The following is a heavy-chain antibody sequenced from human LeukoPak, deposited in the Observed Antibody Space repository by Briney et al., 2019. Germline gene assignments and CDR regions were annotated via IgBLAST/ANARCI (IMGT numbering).Heavy chain of an antibody. CDR1: GGSITSPYW. CDR2: VYHTGRT. J-gene: IGHJ4*02. D-gene: IGHD4-17*01. Sequence: PSETLSLTCAVFGGSITSPYWWPWVRQSPGKGLEWIGEVYHTGRTNHNPSLKSRVTMSVDKSNNQFSLKLTSLTAADTAVYYCASRDDSGPYWGQGTLVTVSS. CDR3: ASRDDSGPY. V-gene: IGHV4-4*02.